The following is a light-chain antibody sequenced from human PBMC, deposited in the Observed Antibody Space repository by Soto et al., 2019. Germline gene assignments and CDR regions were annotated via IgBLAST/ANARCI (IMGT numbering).Light chain of an antibody. CDR1: QSVSTSH. CDR3: QLYDSSPTWT. Sequence: EIVLTQSPGTLSLSPVERATLSCRASQSVSTSHLAWYQQKPGQAPRLLIYGASNRATGIPDRFSGSGSGTDFTLTISRLEPEDFAVYYCQLYDSSPTWTFGQGTKVDIK. CDR2: GAS. V-gene: IGKV3-20*01. J-gene: IGKJ1*01.